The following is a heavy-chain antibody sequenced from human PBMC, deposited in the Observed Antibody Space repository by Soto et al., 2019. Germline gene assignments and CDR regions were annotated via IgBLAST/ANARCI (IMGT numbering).Heavy chain of an antibody. CDR3: AKDVVVVPAAYWYFDL. V-gene: IGHV3-23*01. J-gene: IGHJ2*01. Sequence: VQLLESGGGLVQPGGSLRLSCAASGFIFSTFAMSWVRQAPGKGLEWVSGLSGGGGSTYYADSVKGRFTISRDNSKNTLDLQMNSLRAEDTAVDYCAKDVVVVPAAYWYFDLWGRGTPVTVSS. D-gene: IGHD2-2*01. CDR2: LSGGGGST. CDR1: GFIFSTFA.